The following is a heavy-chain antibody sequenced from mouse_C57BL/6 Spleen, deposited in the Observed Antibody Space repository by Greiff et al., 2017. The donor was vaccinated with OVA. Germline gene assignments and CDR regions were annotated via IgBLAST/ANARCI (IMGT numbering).Heavy chain of an antibody. J-gene: IGHJ4*01. V-gene: IGHV5-17*01. CDR1: GFTFSDYG. CDR2: ISSGSSTI. D-gene: IGHD1-1*01. CDR3: ARREYYYGSSYYAMDY. Sequence: DVKLVESGGGLVKPGGSLKLSCAASGFTFSDYGMHWVRQAPEKGLEWVAYISSGSSTIYYADTVKGRFTISRDNAKYTLFMQMTSLRSEDTAMYYCARREYYYGSSYYAMDYWGQGTSVTVSS.